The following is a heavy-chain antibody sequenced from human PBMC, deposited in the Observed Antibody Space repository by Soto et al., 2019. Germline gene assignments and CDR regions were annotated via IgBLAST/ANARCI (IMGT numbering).Heavy chain of an antibody. Sequence: QVQLVQSGAEVTKPGASMRVSCKTSGYAFTNYDIHWVRQSTGQGLEWIGWMSPNSGRTGFAQRFQDRVNMTSTPSISTAYLHVASLTSEDTAVYYCARGLDFWSGYSIPDSWGQGTLVTVSS. CDR1: GYAFTNYD. J-gene: IGHJ4*02. CDR3: ARGLDFWSGYSIPDS. V-gene: IGHV1-8*01. D-gene: IGHD3-3*01. CDR2: MSPNSGRT.